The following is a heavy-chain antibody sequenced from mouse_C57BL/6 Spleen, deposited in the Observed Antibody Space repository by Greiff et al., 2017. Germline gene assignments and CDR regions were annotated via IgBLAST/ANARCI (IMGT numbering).Heavy chain of an antibody. CDR3: ARRDDGSLSYWYFDD. J-gene: IGHJ1*03. CDR1: GYTFTSYW. D-gene: IGHD1-1*01. V-gene: IGHV1-72*01. CDR2: IDPNSGGT. Sequence: QVQLQQPGAELVKPGASVKLSCKASGYTFTSYWMHWVKQRPGRGLEWIGRIDPNSGGTKYNEKFKSKATLTVDKPSSTAYMQLSSLTSEDSAVYSCARRDDGSLSYWYFDDWGTGTTVTVSS.